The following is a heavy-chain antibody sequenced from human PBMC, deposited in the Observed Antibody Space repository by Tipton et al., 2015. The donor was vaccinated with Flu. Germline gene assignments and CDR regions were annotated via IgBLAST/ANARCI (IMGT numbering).Heavy chain of an antibody. CDR2: IYTSGST. V-gene: IGHV4-61*02. J-gene: IGHJ3*02. CDR3: ARESGYSYAPLGDAIDI. Sequence: LACTISGDSISSDYYWGWIRQPAGKGLEWIGRIYTSGSTNYNPSLKSRVTISVDTSKNQFSLKLSSATAVDTAVYYCARESGYSYAPLGDAIDIWGQGTMVTVSS. CDR1: GDSISSDYY. D-gene: IGHD5-18*01.